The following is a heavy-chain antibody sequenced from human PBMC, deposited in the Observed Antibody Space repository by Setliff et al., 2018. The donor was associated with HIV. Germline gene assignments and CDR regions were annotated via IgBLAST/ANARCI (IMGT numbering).Heavy chain of an antibody. CDR1: GDYINSGVYY. CDR3: ARDKNLWASETTNDVGYSMDV. V-gene: IGHV4-39*07. J-gene: IGHJ6*03. CDR2: IRFSGGT. Sequence: PSETLSLTCSVPGDYINSGVYYWAWIRQAPGKGLEWIGAIRFSGGTYYTESLRSRATISVDTTKNTLYLQMNSLRPEDTALYFCARDKNLWASETTNDVGYSMDVWGKGTTVTVSS. D-gene: IGHD1-7*01.